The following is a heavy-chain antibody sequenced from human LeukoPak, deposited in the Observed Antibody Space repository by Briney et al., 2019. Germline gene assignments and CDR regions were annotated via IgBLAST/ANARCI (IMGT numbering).Heavy chain of an antibody. CDR1: GYTFTGYY. J-gene: IGHJ4*02. Sequence: ASVKVSCKASGYTFTGYYIHWLRQAPGQGLEWMGWISAYNGNTNYAQKLQGRVTMTTDTSTSTAYMELRSLRSDDTAVYYCARTPAAYQRRYYFDYWGQGTLVTVSS. D-gene: IGHD2-2*01. CDR2: ISAYNGNT. V-gene: IGHV1-18*04. CDR3: ARTPAAYQRRYYFDY.